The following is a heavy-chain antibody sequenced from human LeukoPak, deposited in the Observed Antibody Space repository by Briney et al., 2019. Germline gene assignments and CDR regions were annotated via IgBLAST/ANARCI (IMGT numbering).Heavy chain of an antibody. J-gene: IGHJ6*03. CDR2: IIPIFGTA. Sequence: ASVKVSCKASGYTFTGYYMHWVRQAPGQGLEWMGGIIPIFGTANYAQKFQGRVTITADKSTSTAYMELSSLRSEDTAVYYCARAGRGGDILTGSEEYYYYYMDVWGKGTTVTVSS. CDR1: GYTFTGYY. CDR3: ARAGRGGDILTGSEEYYYYYMDV. V-gene: IGHV1-69*06. D-gene: IGHD3-9*01.